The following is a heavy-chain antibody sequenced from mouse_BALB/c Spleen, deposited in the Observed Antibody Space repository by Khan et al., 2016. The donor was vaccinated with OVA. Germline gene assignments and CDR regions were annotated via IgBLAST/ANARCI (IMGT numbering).Heavy chain of an antibody. D-gene: IGHD2-1*01. CDR1: GFTFSTYT. V-gene: IGHV5-9*03. Sequence: EVELVESGGGLVKPGGSLKLSCAASGFTFSTYTISWVRQTPERRLEWVATISSGGDNTFYPDSLRGRFTISRDNAKTNLYLHMSSLRSEDTALYYCARSNYGTFAYWGQGTLVTGSA. J-gene: IGHJ3*01. CDR3: ARSNYGTFAY. CDR2: ISSGGDNT.